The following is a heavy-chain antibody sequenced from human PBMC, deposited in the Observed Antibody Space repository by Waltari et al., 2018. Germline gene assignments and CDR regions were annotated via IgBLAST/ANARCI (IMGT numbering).Heavy chain of an antibody. Sequence: QVQLVQSGAEVKKPGASVKVSCKASGYTFTSYDINWVRQATGQGLEWMGWMNPNSGNTGYAQKFQGRVTITRNTSISTAYMELSSLRSEDTAVYYCARGRRGRGLELRYYYYYMDVWGKGTTVTVSS. CDR1: GYTFTSYD. V-gene: IGHV1-8*03. D-gene: IGHD1-7*01. CDR3: ARGRRGRGLELRYYYYYMDV. CDR2: MNPNSGNT. J-gene: IGHJ6*03.